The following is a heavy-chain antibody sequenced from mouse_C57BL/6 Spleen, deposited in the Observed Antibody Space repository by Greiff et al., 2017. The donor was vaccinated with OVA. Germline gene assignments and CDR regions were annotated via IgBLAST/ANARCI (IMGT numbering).Heavy chain of an antibody. CDR2: INPGSGGT. V-gene: IGHV1-54*01. Sequence: QVQLQQSGAELVRPGTSVKVSCKASGYAFTNYLIEWVKQRPGQGLEWIGVINPGSGGTNYNEKFKGKATLTADKSSSTAYVQLSSLTSEDSAVYFCARRQLRHGAMDYWGQGTSVTVSS. CDR3: ARRQLRHGAMDY. D-gene: IGHD3-2*02. CDR1: GYAFTNYL. J-gene: IGHJ4*01.